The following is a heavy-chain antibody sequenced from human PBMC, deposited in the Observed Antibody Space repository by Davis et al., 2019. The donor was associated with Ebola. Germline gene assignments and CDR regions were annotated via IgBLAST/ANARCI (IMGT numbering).Heavy chain of an antibody. V-gene: IGHV1-18*04. CDR3: ARDRGMITFGGTLDY. Sequence: ASVKVSCKASGYTFTGYYMHWVRQAPGQGLEWMGWISAYNGNTNYAQKLQGRVTMTTDTSTSTAYMELRSLRSDDTAVYYCARDRGMITFGGTLDYWGQGTLVTVSS. J-gene: IGHJ4*02. CDR1: GYTFTGYY. CDR2: ISAYNGNT. D-gene: IGHD3-16*01.